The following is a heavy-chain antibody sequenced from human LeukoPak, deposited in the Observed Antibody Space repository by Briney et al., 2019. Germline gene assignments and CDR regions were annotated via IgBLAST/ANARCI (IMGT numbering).Heavy chain of an antibody. CDR3: AKGPGGFGELFPS. Sequence: GRSLRLSCAASGFTFSSYGMHWVRQAPGKGLEWVAVISYDGSNKYYADSVKGRFTISRDNSKNTLYLQMNSLRAEDTAVYYCAKGPGGFGELFPSWGQGTLVTVSS. CDR1: GFTFSSYG. CDR2: ISYDGSNK. V-gene: IGHV3-30*18. J-gene: IGHJ5*02. D-gene: IGHD3-10*01.